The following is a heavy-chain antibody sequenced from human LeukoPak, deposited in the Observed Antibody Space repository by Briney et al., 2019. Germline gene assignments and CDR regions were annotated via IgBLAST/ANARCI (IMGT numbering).Heavy chain of an antibody. D-gene: IGHD6-19*01. V-gene: IGHV4-39*07. CDR3: ARRPPPNSSGWYFDL. CDR1: GGSISSTGYY. CDR2: IYYTGST. J-gene: IGHJ2*01. Sequence: SETLSLTCTVYGGSISSTGYYWGWIRQPPGKGLEWLGNIYYTGSTYYNPSLKSRVTISVDTSKNQFSLKLSSVTAADTAVYYCARRPPPNSSGWYFDLWGRGTLVTVSS.